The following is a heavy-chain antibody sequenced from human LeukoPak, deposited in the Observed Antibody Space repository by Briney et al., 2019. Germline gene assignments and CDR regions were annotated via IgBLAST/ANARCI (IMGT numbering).Heavy chain of an antibody. J-gene: IGHJ4*02. D-gene: IGHD1-26*01. CDR3: ESGVLLPDY. Sequence: RSSETLSLTCTVSGVSISSSSYYWGWIRQPPGKGLEWIGSIYSSGSAYYNPSLKSRFTISVDTSKNQFSLKLSSVTAADTAVYYCESGVLLPDYWGQGTLVTVSS. CDR1: GVSISSSSYY. V-gene: IGHV4-39*01. CDR2: IYSSGSA.